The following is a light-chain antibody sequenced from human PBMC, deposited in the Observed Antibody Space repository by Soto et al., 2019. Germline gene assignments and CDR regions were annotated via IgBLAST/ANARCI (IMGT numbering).Light chain of an antibody. V-gene: IGLV2-14*01. J-gene: IGLJ2*01. CDR1: SSDVGDYNY. CDR3: SSFARINTPLV. CDR2: EVS. Sequence: QSALTQPASVSGSPGQSITISCTGTSSDVGDYNYVSWYQQHPGKAPKLIIYEVSNRPSGVSNRFSGSKSGNTASLTISGLQAEDEADYYCSSFARINTPLVFDGGTKLTVL.